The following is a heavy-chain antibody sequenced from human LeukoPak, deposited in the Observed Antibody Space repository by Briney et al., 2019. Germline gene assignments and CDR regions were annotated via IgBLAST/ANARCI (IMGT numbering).Heavy chain of an antibody. CDR1: GFIFSRHG. V-gene: IGHV3-33*06. CDR2: IWYDGNNK. J-gene: IGHJ4*02. D-gene: IGHD4-17*01. Sequence: QPGRSLRLSCAASGFIFSRHGMHWVRQAPGKGLEWVAVIWYDGNNKYYADSVKGRFTVSRDNSENTLYLQMNSLRAEDTAVYYCAKDSNDYGDYNYFDFWGQGTLVTVSS. CDR3: AKDSNDYGDYNYFDF.